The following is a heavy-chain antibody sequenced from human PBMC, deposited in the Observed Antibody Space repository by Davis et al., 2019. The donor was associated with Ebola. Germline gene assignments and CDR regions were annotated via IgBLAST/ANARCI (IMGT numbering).Heavy chain of an antibody. Sequence: KVSCKASGYNFNKYWIGWVRQMPGKGLEWMGSIYPGDCDTRYSPSLQGQVTISADKSTSTAYLQWSSLEASDTAMYYCARHPSVATREGSDYWGQGTLVTVSS. CDR1: GYNFNKYW. D-gene: IGHD6-6*01. CDR2: IYPGDCDT. CDR3: ARHPSVATREGSDY. J-gene: IGHJ4*02. V-gene: IGHV5-51*01.